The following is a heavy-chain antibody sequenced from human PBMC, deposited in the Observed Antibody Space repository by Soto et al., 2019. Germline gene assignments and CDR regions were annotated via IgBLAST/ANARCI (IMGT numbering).Heavy chain of an antibody. CDR1: GFSLRTSGVG. Sequence: SGPTLVNPTQTLTLTCTFSGFSLRTSGVGVSWIRQPPGKALEWLALIYWNDDKRYSPSLKSRLTITKDTSKNQVVLTMTNMDPVDTATYYCAHRQDLRGTRPAIPGFDHWGQGTLVTVSS. CDR2: IYWNDDK. V-gene: IGHV2-5*01. CDR3: AHRQDLRGTRPAIPGFDH. D-gene: IGHD3-16*01. J-gene: IGHJ4*02.